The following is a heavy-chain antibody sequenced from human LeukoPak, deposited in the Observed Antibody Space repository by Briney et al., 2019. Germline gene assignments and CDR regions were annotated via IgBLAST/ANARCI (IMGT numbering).Heavy chain of an antibody. CDR2: INGDGSEE. D-gene: IGHD5-12*01. V-gene: IGHV3-7*03. Sequence: PGGSLRLSCAASGFTFSRTWMSWVRHSPGKGLEWVANINGDGSEEYYVDSVKGRFTISRDNAKNSLYLQMNSLRAEDTALYYCAKDMRDSGYDSPFDYWGQGTLVTVSS. CDR3: AKDMRDSGYDSPFDY. CDR1: GFTFSRTW. J-gene: IGHJ4*02.